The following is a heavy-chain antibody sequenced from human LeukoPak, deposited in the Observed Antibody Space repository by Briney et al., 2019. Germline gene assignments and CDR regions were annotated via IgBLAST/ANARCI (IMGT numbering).Heavy chain of an antibody. V-gene: IGHV3-11*01. D-gene: IGHD3/OR15-3a*01. J-gene: IGHJ4*02. CDR2: SSSSGSTI. CDR3: ARRRDFIDY. CDR1: GFTLSDYY. Sequence: GGSLRLSCAASGFTLSDYYMSWIRQTPGKGLEWVSYSSSSGSTIYYADSVKGRFAISRDNAKNSLYLQMNSLRAEDTAVYYCARRRDFIDYWGQGTLVTVSS.